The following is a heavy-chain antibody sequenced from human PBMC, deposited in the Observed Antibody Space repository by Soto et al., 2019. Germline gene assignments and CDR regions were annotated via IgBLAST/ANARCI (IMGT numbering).Heavy chain of an antibody. D-gene: IGHD2-21*02. CDR1: GYTFTSYG. V-gene: IGHV1-18*04. Sequence: GASVKVSCKASGYTFTSYGISWVRQAPGQGLEWMGWISAYNGNTNYAQKLQGRVTMTTDTSTSTAYMELRSLRSDDTAVYYCARDLCGGHYYSNYGMDVWGQGTTVTVSS. CDR2: ISAYNGNT. J-gene: IGHJ6*02. CDR3: ARDLCGGHYYSNYGMDV.